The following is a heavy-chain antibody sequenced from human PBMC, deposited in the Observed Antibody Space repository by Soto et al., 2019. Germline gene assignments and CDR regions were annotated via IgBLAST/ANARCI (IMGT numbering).Heavy chain of an antibody. CDR3: ARAPDF. V-gene: IGHV4-30-2*01. J-gene: IGHJ4*02. CDR1: GGSISSGGYS. CDR2: IYHSGST. Sequence: QLQLQESGSGLVKPSQTLSLTCAVSGGSISSGGYSWSWIRQPHGKGLAWIGYIYHSGSTYHNPALKSRVFLSVDRSKNQFSLQPSSVLASGTAVYYCARAPDFWGQGTLVTVSS.